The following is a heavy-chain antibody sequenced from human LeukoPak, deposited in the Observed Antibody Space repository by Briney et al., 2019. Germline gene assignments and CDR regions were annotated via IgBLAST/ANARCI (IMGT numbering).Heavy chain of an antibody. CDR1: GGSISSGGYS. V-gene: IGHV4-30-2*01. CDR3: ARGQWFRAF. Sequence: PSETLSLTCAVSGGSISSGGYSWSWIRQPPGKGLEWIGYIYHSGSTYYNPSLKSRVTISVDRSKNQFSLRINSVTAADTAVYYCARGQWFRAFWSRGTPVTVSS. D-gene: IGHD3-10*01. J-gene: IGHJ4*02. CDR2: IYHSGST.